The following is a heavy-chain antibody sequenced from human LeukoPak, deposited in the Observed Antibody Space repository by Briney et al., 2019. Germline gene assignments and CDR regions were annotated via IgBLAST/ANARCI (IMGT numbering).Heavy chain of an antibody. J-gene: IGHJ3*01. Sequence: GGSLRLSCAASGFTFSSCSMNWVRQAPGKGLEWVSSISSAGSYTYYTDSVKGRFTISRDNAKNSLYLQMNSLRAEDTAVYYCARDEGIYGEAGVALDLWGQGTMVTVSS. CDR1: GFTFSSCS. CDR2: ISSAGSYT. D-gene: IGHD4-17*01. CDR3: ARDEGIYGEAGVALDL. V-gene: IGHV3-21*01.